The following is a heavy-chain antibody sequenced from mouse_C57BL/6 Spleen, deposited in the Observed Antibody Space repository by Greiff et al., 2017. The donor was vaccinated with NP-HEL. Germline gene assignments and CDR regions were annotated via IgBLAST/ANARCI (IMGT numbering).Heavy chain of an antibody. CDR2: ISNGGGST. Sequence: EVKLVESGGGLVQPGGSLKLSCAASGFTFSDYYMYWVRQTPEKRLEWVAYISNGGGSTYYPDTVKGRFTISRDNAKNTLYLQMSRLKSEDTAMYYCARRVYYDYLYAMDYWGQGTSVTVSS. D-gene: IGHD2-4*01. CDR1: GFTFSDYY. V-gene: IGHV5-12*01. J-gene: IGHJ4*01. CDR3: ARRVYYDYLYAMDY.